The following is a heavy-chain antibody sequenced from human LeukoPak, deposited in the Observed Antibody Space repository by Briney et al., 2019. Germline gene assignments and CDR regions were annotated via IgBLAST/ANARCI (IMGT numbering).Heavy chain of an antibody. J-gene: IGHJ4*02. V-gene: IGHV3-53*01. CDR2: IYSGGST. CDR1: GFTFSNYA. Sequence: GGSLRLSCAASGFTFSNYAMSWVRQAPGKGLEWVSVIYSGGSTYYADSVKGRFTISRDNSKNTLYLQMNSLRAEDMAVYYCASPGGDYWGQGTLVTVSS. CDR3: ASPGGDY. D-gene: IGHD3-10*01.